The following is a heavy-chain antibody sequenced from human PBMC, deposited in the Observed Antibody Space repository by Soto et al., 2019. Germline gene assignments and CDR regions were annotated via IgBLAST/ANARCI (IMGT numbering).Heavy chain of an antibody. D-gene: IGHD3-10*01. CDR3: ARAYYGSGSYYYYYYYYMDV. CDR2: MNPNSGNT. Sequence: QVQLVQSGAEVKKHGASVKVSCKASGYTFTSYDINWVRQATGQGLEWMGLMNPNSGNTGYAQKFQGRVTMTRNTSRSTAYMELSSLRSEDTAVYYCARAYYGSGSYYYYYYYYMDVWGKGTTVTVSS. CDR1: GYTFTSYD. V-gene: IGHV1-8*01. J-gene: IGHJ6*03.